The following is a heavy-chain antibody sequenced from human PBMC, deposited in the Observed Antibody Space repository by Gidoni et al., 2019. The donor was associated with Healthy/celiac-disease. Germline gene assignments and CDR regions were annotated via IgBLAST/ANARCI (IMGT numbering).Heavy chain of an antibody. Sequence: QAQLVQSGAEVKKPGSSVQVSCKASGGTFSSYAISWVRPAPGQELEWMGWIIPILGIANYAHKFQGRVTITADKSTSTAYMELSSLRSEDTAVYYCASLYFEIAAPRDGWFDPCGQGTLVTVSS. CDR3: ASLYFEIAAPRDGWFDP. CDR1: GGTFSSYA. CDR2: IIPILGIA. J-gene: IGHJ5*02. V-gene: IGHV1-69*04. D-gene: IGHD6-6*01.